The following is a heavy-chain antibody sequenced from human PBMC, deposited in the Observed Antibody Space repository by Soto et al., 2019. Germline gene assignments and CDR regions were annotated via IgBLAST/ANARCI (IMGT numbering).Heavy chain of an antibody. J-gene: IGHJ4*02. CDR3: ARLTNYYDSSGYLTGYFDY. D-gene: IGHD3-22*01. V-gene: IGHV1-2*04. CDR1: GYTFTGYY. CDR2: INPNSGGT. Sequence: ASVKVSCKASGYTFTGYYMHWVRQAPGQGLEWMGWINPNSGGTNYAQKFQGWVTMTRDTSISTAYMELSRLGSDDTAVYYCARLTNYYDSSGYLTGYFDYWGQGTLVTVSS.